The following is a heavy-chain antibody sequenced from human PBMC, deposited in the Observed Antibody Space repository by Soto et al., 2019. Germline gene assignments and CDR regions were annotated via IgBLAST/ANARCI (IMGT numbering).Heavy chain of an antibody. CDR2: IIPIFGTA. CDR1: GGIFSSYA. CDR3: TRSDVAVAGNSDWFDP. V-gene: IGHV1-69*01. Sequence: QVQLVQSGAEVRKPGSSVKVSCKASGGIFSSYATSWVRQAPGQGLEWMGGIIPIFGTATYAQKFQGRVMITADESTSTAYMEVSSLRSEDTAVYYCTRSDVAVAGNSDWFDPWGQGTLVTVSS. J-gene: IGHJ5*02. D-gene: IGHD6-19*01.